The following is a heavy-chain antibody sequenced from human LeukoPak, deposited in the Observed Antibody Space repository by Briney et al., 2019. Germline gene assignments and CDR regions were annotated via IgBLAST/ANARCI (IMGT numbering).Heavy chain of an antibody. CDR3: ARGPSAYPKCFDY. V-gene: IGHV3-33*01. CDR2: IWYDGSNK. D-gene: IGHD5-12*01. J-gene: IGHJ4*02. CDR1: GFNFSSFV. Sequence: GRSLRLSCAASGFNFSSFVMHWVRQAPGKGLEWVAVIWYDGSNKYYADSVKGRFTISRDNSKNTLYLQVNSLRAEDTAVYYCARGPSAYPKCFDYWGQGTLVTVSS.